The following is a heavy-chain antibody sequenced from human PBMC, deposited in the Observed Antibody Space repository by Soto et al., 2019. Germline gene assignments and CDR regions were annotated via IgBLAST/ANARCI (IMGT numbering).Heavy chain of an antibody. J-gene: IGHJ6*02. Sequence: GVSLRLSCCASGFTFSNAWMSWVRQAPGKGLEWVGRIKSKTDGGTTDYAAPVKGRFTVSRDDSKNTLYLQMNSLKTEDTGLYYCTTGTDNSVWFYYYGMDVWVQGTTVTVSS. V-gene: IGHV3-15*01. CDR1: GFTFSNAW. D-gene: IGHD3-9*01. CDR3: TTGTDNSVWFYYYGMDV. CDR2: IKSKTDGGTT.